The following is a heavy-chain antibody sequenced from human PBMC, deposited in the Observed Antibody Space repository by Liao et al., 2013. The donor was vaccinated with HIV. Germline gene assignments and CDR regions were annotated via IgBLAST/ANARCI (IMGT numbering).Heavy chain of an antibody. CDR2: IYSSGST. V-gene: IGHV4-59*01. CDR3: ATDSSGWVGH. D-gene: IGHD6-19*01. CDR1: GGFINTYF. Sequence: QVQLQESGSGLVKPSETLSLTCTVSGGFINTYFWSWIRQPPGKGLEWIGYIYSSGSTNYNPSLTSRVTMSVDTSENQFSLRLSSVTAADTAVYYCATDSSGWVGHWGQGTLVTVSS. J-gene: IGHJ5*02.